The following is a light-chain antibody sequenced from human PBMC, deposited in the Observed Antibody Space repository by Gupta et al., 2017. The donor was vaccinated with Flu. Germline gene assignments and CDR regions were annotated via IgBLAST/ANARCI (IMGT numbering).Light chain of an antibody. CDR3: QESDNTPILT. Sequence: SSLSASVGDRVTITCRASQSISNYLNWFQQKPGKTPNLLIYGASSLQSGIPSRFSGSGSGTDFTLTISSRQPEDFATYYCQESDNTPILTFGHGTKVEMK. CDR2: GAS. V-gene: IGKV1-39*01. J-gene: IGKJ3*01. CDR1: QSISNY.